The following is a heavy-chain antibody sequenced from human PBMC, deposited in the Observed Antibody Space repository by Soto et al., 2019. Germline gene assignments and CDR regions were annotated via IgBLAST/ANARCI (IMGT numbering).Heavy chain of an antibody. D-gene: IGHD2-15*01. Sequence: EVQLLESGGGLVEPGGSLRRSCAASGFTFRSYAMTWVRQAPGKGLEWVSYTGGGGVSTYYADSVKGRFTSSRDDSKNTLYLQMNSLRAEDTALYYGAKIVGGGSHHDAFDIWGQGTMVTVSS. CDR3: AKIVGGGSHHDAFDI. V-gene: IGHV3-23*01. CDR1: GFTFRSYA. J-gene: IGHJ3*02. CDR2: TGGGGVST.